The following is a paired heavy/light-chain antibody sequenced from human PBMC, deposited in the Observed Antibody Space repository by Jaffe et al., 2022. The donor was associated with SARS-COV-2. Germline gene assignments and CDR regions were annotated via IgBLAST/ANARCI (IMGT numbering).Heavy chain of an antibody. V-gene: IGHV3-48*03. J-gene: IGHJ4*02. Sequence: EVQLVESGGGLAQPGGSLRLSCAGSGFTFSNYEMNWVRQAPGKGLEWVSYISGSGHSMYAASVKGRFTISRDNARDSLYLQMNSLRAEDTALYYCARERANCGGDCHDLWGQGTLVTVSS. CDR1: GFTFSNYE. CDR3: ARERANCGGDCHDL. CDR2: ISGSGHS. D-gene: IGHD2-21*02.
Light chain of an antibody. J-gene: IGLJ1*01. V-gene: IGLV2-14*01. CDR3: TSNRTGSGYV. CDR2: EVS. Sequence: QSALTQPASVSGSPGQSITISCTGTSSDAGDYKYVSWYQHHPGKAPKLMIYEVSNRPSGVSNRFSGSKSGNTASLTISGLQAEDEADYYCTSNRTGSGYVFGGGTKVTVL. CDR1: SSDAGDYKY.